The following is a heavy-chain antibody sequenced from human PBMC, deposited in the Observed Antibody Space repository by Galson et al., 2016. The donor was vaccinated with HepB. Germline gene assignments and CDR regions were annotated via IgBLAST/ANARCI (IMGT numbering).Heavy chain of an antibody. D-gene: IGHD4-17*01. CDR2: ILQDGSEK. CDR1: GFTFSNYW. CDR3: ARDYGDYFTDY. J-gene: IGHJ4*02. V-gene: IGHV3-7*01. Sequence: SLRLSCAASGFTFSNYWMSWVRQAPGKGLEWVAYILQDGSEKYYVDSVNGRFTISRDNARNSLYLQMNSLRAEDTAVYYCARDYGDYFTDYWGQGTLVTVSS.